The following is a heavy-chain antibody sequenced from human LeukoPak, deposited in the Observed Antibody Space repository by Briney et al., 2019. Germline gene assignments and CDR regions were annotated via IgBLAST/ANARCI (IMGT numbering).Heavy chain of an antibody. CDR2: IYYSGST. V-gene: IGHV4-39*07. J-gene: IGHJ3*02. CDR1: GGSISSSSFY. D-gene: IGHD2-21*02. CDR3: ARGVVVTASDAFDI. Sequence: SETLSLTCTVSGGSISSSSFYWGWIRQPPGKGLEWIGSIYYSGSTYYNPSLKSRVTISVDTSKNQFSLKLSSVTAADTAVYYCARGVVVTASDAFDIWGQGTMVTVSS.